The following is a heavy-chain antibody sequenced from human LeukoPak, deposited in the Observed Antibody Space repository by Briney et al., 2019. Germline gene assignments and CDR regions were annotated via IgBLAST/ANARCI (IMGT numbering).Heavy chain of an antibody. CDR1: GFTFSSYG. CDR2: ISYDGSNK. CDR3: ARSTGIADYHFDY. Sequence: GRSLRLSCAASGFTFSSYGMHWVRQAPGKGLEWVAVISYDGSNKYYADSVKGRFTISRDNSKNTLYLQMNSLRAEDTAVYYCARSTGIADYHFDYWGQGTLVTVSS. V-gene: IGHV3-30*03. D-gene: IGHD6-13*01. J-gene: IGHJ4*02.